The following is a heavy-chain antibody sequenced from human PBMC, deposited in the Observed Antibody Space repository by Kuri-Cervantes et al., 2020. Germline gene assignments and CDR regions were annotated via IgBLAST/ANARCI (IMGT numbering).Heavy chain of an antibody. Sequence: GSLRLSCTVSGGSISSSSYYWGWTRQPPGKGLEWIGSIYYSGSTYYNPSLKSRVTISVDTSKNQFSLKLSSVTAADTAVYYCARHAHYYDSSGYYYVGYFDYWGQGTLVTVSS. V-gene: IGHV4-39*01. CDR3: ARHAHYYDSSGYYYVGYFDY. CDR1: GGSISSSSYY. J-gene: IGHJ4*02. CDR2: IYYSGST. D-gene: IGHD3-22*01.